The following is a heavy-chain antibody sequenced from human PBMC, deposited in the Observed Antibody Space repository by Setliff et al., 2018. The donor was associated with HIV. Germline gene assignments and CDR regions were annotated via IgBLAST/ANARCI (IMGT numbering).Heavy chain of an antibody. D-gene: IGHD6-6*01. CDR2: IKWNGGTM. CDR3: ARARYMDV. CDR1: GFTFDDYA. J-gene: IGHJ6*03. Sequence: GGSLRLSCVASGFTFDDYAMHWVRQAPGKGLEWVSGIKWNGGTMIYADSVKGRFTISRDNAKNTLYLQMNSLRAEDTAVYYCARARYMDVWGKGTTVTVSS. V-gene: IGHV3-9*01.